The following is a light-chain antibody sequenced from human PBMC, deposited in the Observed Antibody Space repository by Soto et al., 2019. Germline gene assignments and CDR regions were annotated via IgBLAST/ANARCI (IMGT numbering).Light chain of an antibody. Sequence: EIVLAQSPGTLSLSPGERATLSCRASQTISSRYLTWYQQKSGQVPRLLIYGASSRATGIPDRFSGSGSGTECTLTISRLEPEDVAVYYCHHSGNSHGTFGQGTKVEIK. CDR1: QTISSRY. V-gene: IGKV3-20*01. J-gene: IGKJ1*01. CDR3: HHSGNSHGT. CDR2: GAS.